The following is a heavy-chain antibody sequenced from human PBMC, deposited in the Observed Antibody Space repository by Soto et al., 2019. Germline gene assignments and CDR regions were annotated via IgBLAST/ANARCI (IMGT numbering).Heavy chain of an antibody. J-gene: IGHJ4*02. V-gene: IGHV1-69*02. CDR1: GGTFSSYT. CDR2: IIPILGIA. D-gene: IGHD3-9*01. Sequence: ASVKVSCKASGGTFSSYTISWVRQAPGQGLEWMGRIIPILGIANYAQKFQGRVTITADKSTSTAYMELSSLRSEYTAVYYCARSQFSPHFAWTYLPVDYWGQGTLVTV. CDR3: ARSQFSPHFAWTYLPVDY.